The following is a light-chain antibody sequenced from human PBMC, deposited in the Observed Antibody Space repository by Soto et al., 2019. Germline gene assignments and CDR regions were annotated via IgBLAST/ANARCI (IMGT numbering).Light chain of an antibody. CDR3: SSSTGTKRL. V-gene: IGLV2-8*01. J-gene: IGLJ2*01. CDR2: EVN. CDR1: SSDVGDYNY. Sequence: QSVLTQPPSASGSPGQSVTISCTGSSSDVGDYNYVSWYQQHPGKAPKLMIYEVNKRPSGVPDRFSGSKSGNTASLTVSGLQADDEADYYCSSSTGTKRLFGGGTKLTVL.